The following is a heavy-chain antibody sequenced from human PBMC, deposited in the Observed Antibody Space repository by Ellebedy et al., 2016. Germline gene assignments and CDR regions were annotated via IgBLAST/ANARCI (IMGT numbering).Heavy chain of an antibody. V-gene: IGHV3-23*01. CDR3: AKRRSRLRTIDY. CDR2: ITDSGGNT. Sequence: GESLKISXAASEFTFGSYAMSWVRQAPGKGLEWVSVITDSGGNTNYADSVKGRFTISRDNSKNTLYLQMNSLRAEDTAVYYCAKRRSRLRTIDYWGQGTLVTVSS. D-gene: IGHD5-18*01. J-gene: IGHJ4*02. CDR1: EFTFGSYA.